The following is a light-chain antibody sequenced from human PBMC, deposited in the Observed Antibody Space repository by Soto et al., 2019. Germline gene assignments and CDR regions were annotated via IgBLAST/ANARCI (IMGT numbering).Light chain of an antibody. J-gene: IGKJ4*01. CDR1: QSISSW. Sequence: DRVTITCRASQSISSWLAWYQQASGKAPKLLISAASTLQRGVPSRFSGSGSGTQFTLTISSLQPEDFATYYCQQLNAYPLTFGGGTKVDIK. V-gene: IGKV1-9*01. CDR2: AAS. CDR3: QQLNAYPLT.